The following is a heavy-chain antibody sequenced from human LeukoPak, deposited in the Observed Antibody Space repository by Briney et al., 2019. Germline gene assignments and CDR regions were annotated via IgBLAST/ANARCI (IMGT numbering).Heavy chain of an antibody. V-gene: IGHV4-39*01. D-gene: IGHD3-10*01. CDR3: VASGGYFKRAN. CDR2: RHYNGET. Sequence: SETLSLTCTVSGDSISSRSYYWGWIRQPPGKGLEWIGSRHYNGETYYNPSLKSRVTLSVDTSKNQFSLKLSSVTAADTSVYCCVASGGYFKRANWGQGTLVTVSS. CDR1: GDSISSRSYY. J-gene: IGHJ4*02.